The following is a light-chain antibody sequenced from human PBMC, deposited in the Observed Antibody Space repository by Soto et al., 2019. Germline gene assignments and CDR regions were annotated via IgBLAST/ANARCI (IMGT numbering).Light chain of an antibody. CDR3: CSYAATSTLV. CDR2: DVI. V-gene: IGLV2-11*01. Sequence: QSALTQPRSVSGSPGQSVTISCTGTSSDVGIYNYVSWYQHHPGKAPKLIIYDVIKRPSGAPDRFSGSKSGITASLTISGLQADDEADYYCCSYAATSTLVFGGGTKVTVL. J-gene: IGLJ3*02. CDR1: SSDVGIYNY.